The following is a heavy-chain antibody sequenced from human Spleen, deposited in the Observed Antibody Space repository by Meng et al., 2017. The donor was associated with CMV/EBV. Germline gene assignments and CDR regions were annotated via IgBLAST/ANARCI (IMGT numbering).Heavy chain of an antibody. CDR1: GFTFSSYA. Sequence: GGSLRLSCTASGFTFSSYAVTWVRQAPGKGLEWVSVIYVGGTSTYYADSVKGRFTISRDDSKNTLYLQMNSLRAEDTAVYYCAKHSETGTHGYLDYWGQGTLVTVSS. CDR2: IYVGGTST. D-gene: IGHD1-1*01. V-gene: IGHV3-23*03. CDR3: AKHSETGTHGYLDY. J-gene: IGHJ4*02.